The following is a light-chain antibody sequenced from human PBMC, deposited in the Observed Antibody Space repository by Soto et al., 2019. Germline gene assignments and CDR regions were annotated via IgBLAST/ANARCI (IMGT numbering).Light chain of an antibody. V-gene: IGLV2-14*01. CDR1: STDVGGYNA. Sequence: QSALSQPASVSGSPGQTITISCTGTSTDVGGYNAVSWYQHHPGKAPKLIIYEVTHRPSGVSDRFSASKSGNTASLTISGLQAEDEADYYCNSFRVRHLYGFGTGTKVTVL. CDR2: EVT. J-gene: IGLJ1*01. CDR3: NSFRVRHLYG.